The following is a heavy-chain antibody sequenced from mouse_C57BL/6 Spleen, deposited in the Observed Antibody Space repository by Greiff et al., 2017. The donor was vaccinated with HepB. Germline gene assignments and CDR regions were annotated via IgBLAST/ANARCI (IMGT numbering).Heavy chain of an antibody. J-gene: IGHJ1*03. CDR1: GFTFSSYA. V-gene: IGHV5-4*01. CDR3: ARDRELLRGGYFDV. Sequence: EVHLVESGGGLVKPGGSLKLSCAASGFTFSSYAMSWVRQTPEKRLEWVATISDGGSYTYYPDNVKGRFTISRDNAKNNLYLQMSHLKSEDTAMYDCARDRELLRGGYFDVWGTGTTVTVSS. D-gene: IGHD1-1*01. CDR2: ISDGGSYT.